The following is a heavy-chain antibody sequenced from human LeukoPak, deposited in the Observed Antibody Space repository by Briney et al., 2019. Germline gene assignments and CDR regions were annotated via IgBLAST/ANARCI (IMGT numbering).Heavy chain of an antibody. D-gene: IGHD1-1*01. CDR3: ASVGTTGTGGFDP. CDR1: GFTFSSYW. V-gene: IGHV3-74*01. CDR2: INSDGSST. Sequence: PGGSLRLSCAASGFTFSSYWMHWVRQAPGKGLVWVSRINSDGSSTSYADSVKGRFTISRDNAKNTLYLQMNSLRAEDTAVYYCASVGTTGTGGFDPWGQGTLVTVSS. J-gene: IGHJ5*02.